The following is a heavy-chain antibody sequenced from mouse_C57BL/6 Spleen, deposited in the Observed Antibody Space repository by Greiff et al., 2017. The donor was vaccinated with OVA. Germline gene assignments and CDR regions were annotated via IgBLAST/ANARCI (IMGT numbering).Heavy chain of an antibody. CDR1: GFSLTSYG. D-gene: IGHD2-13*01. CDR3: ARKGDYHYAMDY. V-gene: IGHV2-2*01. J-gene: IGHJ4*01. CDR2: IWSGGST. Sequence: QVQLKQSGPGLVQPSQSLSITCTVSGFSLTSYGVHWVRQSPGKGLEWLGVIWSGGSTDYNAAFISRLSISKDNSKSQVFFKMNSLQADDTAIYYCARKGDYHYAMDYWGQGTSVTVSS.